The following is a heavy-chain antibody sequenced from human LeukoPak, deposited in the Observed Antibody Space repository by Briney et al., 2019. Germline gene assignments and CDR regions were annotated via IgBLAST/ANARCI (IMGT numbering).Heavy chain of an antibody. D-gene: IGHD5-18*01. J-gene: IGHJ6*03. CDR2: IYTSGST. CDR1: SGSISSYY. V-gene: IGHV4-4*09. CDR3: AGYVDTAMVSGYYMDV. Sequence: PSETLSLTCTVSSGSISSYYWSWIRQPPGKGLEWIGYIYTSGSTNYNPSLKSRVTISVGTSKNQFSLKLSSVTAADTAVYYCAGYVDTAMVSGYYMDVWGKGTTVTVSS.